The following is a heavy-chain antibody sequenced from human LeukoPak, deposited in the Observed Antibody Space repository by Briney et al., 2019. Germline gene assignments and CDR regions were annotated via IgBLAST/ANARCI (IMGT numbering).Heavy chain of an antibody. CDR1: GYTFTGYY. CDR2: IIPIFGTA. Sequence: SVKVSCKASGYTFTGYYMHWVRQAPGQGLEWMGGIIPIFGTANYAQKFQGRVTVTADESTSTAYMELSSLRSEDTAVYYCARVGRMYSSSWYYFDYWGQGTLVTVSS. J-gene: IGHJ4*02. CDR3: ARVGRMYSSSWYYFDY. V-gene: IGHV1-69*13. D-gene: IGHD6-13*01.